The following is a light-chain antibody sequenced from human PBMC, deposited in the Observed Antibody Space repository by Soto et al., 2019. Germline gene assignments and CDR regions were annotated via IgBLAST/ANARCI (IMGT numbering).Light chain of an antibody. J-gene: IGKJ4*01. CDR2: GAS. Sequence: EIVLTQSPGTLSLSPGERANLSCRASQSVTRSYLAWYQQKPGQAPRLLVSGASTRATGIPDRFSGSGSGTDCTLTISRLEPEDSAVYYCQQYGSSPLTFGGGTKVEIK. CDR1: QSVTRSY. V-gene: IGKV3-20*01. CDR3: QQYGSSPLT.